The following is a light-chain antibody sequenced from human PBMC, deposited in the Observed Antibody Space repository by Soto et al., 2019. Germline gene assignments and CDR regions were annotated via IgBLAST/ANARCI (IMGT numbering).Light chain of an antibody. CDR2: GAS. Sequence: TQSPATVPVTKAKKATRAGRANQSVSSSYLAWYQQKPGQAPRLLIYGASSRATGIPDRFSGSGSGTDFTLTIRILEPEDFAVYYCQQYGSSPITFGQGTLLEIK. CDR3: QQYGSSPIT. J-gene: IGKJ5*01. CDR1: QSVSSSY. V-gene: IGKV3-20*01.